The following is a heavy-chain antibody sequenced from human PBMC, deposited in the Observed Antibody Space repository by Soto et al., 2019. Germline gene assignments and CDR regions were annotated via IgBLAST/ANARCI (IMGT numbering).Heavy chain of an antibody. CDR2: IIPIFGTA. D-gene: IGHD3-22*01. J-gene: IGHJ4*02. CDR3: ARGVHYDSSGYYYFY. CDR1: GGTFSSYA. Sequence: RASVKVSCKASGGTFSSYAISWVRQPPGQGLEWMGGIIPIFGTANYAQKFQGRVTITADESTSTAYMELRSLRSEDTAVYYCARGVHYDSSGYYYFYWGQGTLVTVSS. V-gene: IGHV1-69*13.